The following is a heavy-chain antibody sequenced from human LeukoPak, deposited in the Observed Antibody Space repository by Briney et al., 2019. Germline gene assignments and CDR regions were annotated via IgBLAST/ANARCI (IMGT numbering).Heavy chain of an antibody. V-gene: IGHV1-69*01. CDR3: AREGTLGYCSGGSCYYFDY. CDR2: IIPIFGTA. Sequence: ASVKVSCKASGGTFSSYAISWVRQAPGQGLEWMGGIIPIFGTANYAQKFQGRVRITADESTSTAYMELSSLRSEDTAVYYCAREGTLGYCSGGSCYYFDYWGQGTLVTVSS. J-gene: IGHJ4*02. CDR1: GGTFSSYA. D-gene: IGHD2-15*01.